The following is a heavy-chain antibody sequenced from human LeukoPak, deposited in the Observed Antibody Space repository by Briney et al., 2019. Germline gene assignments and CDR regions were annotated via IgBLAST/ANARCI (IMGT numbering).Heavy chain of an antibody. Sequence: ASVKVSCKASGDTFTGYYMHWVRQAPGEGLEWLGWINPNSGGTNYAQKFQGRVTMTRDTSISTAYMELSRLRSDDTAVYYCARDRRYLPIYYFDYWGQGTLVTVSS. V-gene: IGHV1-2*02. J-gene: IGHJ4*02. CDR2: INPNSGGT. D-gene: IGHD3-16*02. CDR1: GDTFTGYY. CDR3: ARDRRYLPIYYFDY.